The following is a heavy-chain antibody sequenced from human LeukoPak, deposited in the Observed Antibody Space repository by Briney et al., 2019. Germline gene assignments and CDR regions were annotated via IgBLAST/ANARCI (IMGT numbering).Heavy chain of an antibody. V-gene: IGHV3-23*01. CDR3: AKVQTGTKGFDAFDI. J-gene: IGHJ3*02. Sequence: GSXRLSCAASGFTFSSYAMSWVRQAPWXGLEWVSAISGSGGSTYYADSVKGRFTISRDNSKNTLYLQMNSLRAEDTAVYYCAKVQTGTKGFDAFDIWGQGTTVTVSS. CDR2: ISGSGGST. D-gene: IGHD1-1*01. CDR1: GFTFSSYA.